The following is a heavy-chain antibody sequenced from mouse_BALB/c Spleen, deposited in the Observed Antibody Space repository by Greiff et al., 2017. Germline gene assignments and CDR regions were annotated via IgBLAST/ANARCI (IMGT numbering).Heavy chain of an antibody. CDR1: GFSLTSYG. V-gene: IGHV2-2*02. CDR2: IWSGGST. Sequence: QVQLKESGPGLVQPSQSLSITCTVSGFSLTSYGVHWVRQSPGKGLEWLGVIWSGGSTDYNAAFISRLSISKDNSKSQVFFKMNSLQANDTAIYYCARNLEPIYYDYDDAMDYWGQGTSVTVSS. J-gene: IGHJ4*01. D-gene: IGHD2-4*01. CDR3: ARNLEPIYYDYDDAMDY.